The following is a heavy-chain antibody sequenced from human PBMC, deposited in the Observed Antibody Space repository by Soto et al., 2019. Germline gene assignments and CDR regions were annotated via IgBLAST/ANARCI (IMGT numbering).Heavy chain of an antibody. CDR1: GGSLNNFY. CDR3: ARSSHKESWFDP. D-gene: IGHD6-19*01. J-gene: IGHJ5*02. V-gene: IGHV4-4*07. Sequence: SETLSLTCSVSGGSLNNFYWNWIRQTAGKGLEWIGRIHASGNTNYNPSLKSRATLSVDTSKNQSSLKVRSVTAADTAVYYCARSSHKESWFDPWGQGTLVTVSS. CDR2: IHASGNT.